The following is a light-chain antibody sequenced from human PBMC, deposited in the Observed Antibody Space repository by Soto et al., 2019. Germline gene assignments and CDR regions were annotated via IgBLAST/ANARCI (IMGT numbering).Light chain of an antibody. Sequence: SYELTQPPSVSVSPGQTARITCSGDALPKQYAYWYQQKPGQAPVLVIYKDSERPSGIPERFSGSSSGTTVTLTISGVQAEDEAAYYCQSTDSSGSYYVFGTGTKVT. CDR1: ALPKQY. J-gene: IGLJ1*01. CDR3: QSTDSSGSYYV. V-gene: IGLV3-25*02. CDR2: KDS.